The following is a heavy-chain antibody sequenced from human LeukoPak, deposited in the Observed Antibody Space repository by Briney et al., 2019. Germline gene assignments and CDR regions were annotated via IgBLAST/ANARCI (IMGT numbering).Heavy chain of an antibody. D-gene: IGHD6-19*01. CDR1: GGSISSSSYY. J-gene: IGHJ4*02. V-gene: IGHV4-39*01. Sequence: SETLSLTCTVSGGSISSSSYYWGWIRQPPGKGLEWIGSIYYSGSTYYNPSLKSRVTISVDTSKNQFSLKLSSVTAADTAVYYCARSSSGFDYWGQGTLVTVSS. CDR3: ARSSSGFDY. CDR2: IYYSGST.